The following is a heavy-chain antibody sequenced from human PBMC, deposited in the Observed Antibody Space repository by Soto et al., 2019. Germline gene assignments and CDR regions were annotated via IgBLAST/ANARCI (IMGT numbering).Heavy chain of an antibody. CDR2: ISGFNDDT. V-gene: IGHV1-18*01. CDR3: ARSGSYYPARNWFGP. J-gene: IGHJ5*02. Sequence: QLVQSGVEMKNPGASVKVSCKASGYTFTSYGISWVRQAPGQGLEWMGWISGFNDDTNHAQKFQGRVTVTKDTSTSTADMERRSLKSDDTAMYYCARSGSYYPARNWFGPWGQGTLGIVSS. D-gene: IGHD3-10*01. CDR1: GYTFTSYG.